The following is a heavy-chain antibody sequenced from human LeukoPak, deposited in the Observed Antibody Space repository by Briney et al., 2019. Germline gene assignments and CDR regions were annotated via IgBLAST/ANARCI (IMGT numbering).Heavy chain of an antibody. V-gene: IGHV3-11*04. Sequence: GGSLRLSCVASGFTFSDYYMSWIRQAPGKGLEWVSYIPSSGTAIYYADSVKGRFTISRGNAKNSLYLQMNSLRAEDTAVYYCARDRGCTNGVCYGYFDYWGQGTLVTVSS. CDR2: IPSSGTAI. CDR1: GFTFSDYY. J-gene: IGHJ4*02. D-gene: IGHD2-8*01. CDR3: ARDRGCTNGVCYGYFDY.